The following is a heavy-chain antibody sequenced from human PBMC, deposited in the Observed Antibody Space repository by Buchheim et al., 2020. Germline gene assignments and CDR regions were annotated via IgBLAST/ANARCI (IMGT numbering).Heavy chain of an antibody. CDR2: IFYRGSA. Sequence: QLQLQESGPGLVKPSETLSLTCTVSGGSISSSNCYWGWIRQPPGKGLEWIGNIFYRGSAYYNPSLKSRVTISVDTSRNQFSLKLSSVTAADTAVYYCARLLDYGDYEYYFDYWGQGTL. V-gene: IGHV4-39*01. CDR3: ARLLDYGDYEYYFDY. CDR1: GGSISSSNCY. D-gene: IGHD4-17*01. J-gene: IGHJ4*02.